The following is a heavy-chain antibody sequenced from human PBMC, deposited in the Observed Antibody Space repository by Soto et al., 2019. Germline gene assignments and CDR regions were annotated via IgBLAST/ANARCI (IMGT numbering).Heavy chain of an antibody. D-gene: IGHD2-8*01. V-gene: IGHV4-39*01. CDR3: ARHKSGDCTNGVCYGSPYDGFDY. CDR2: IYYSGST. CDR1: GGSISSSSYY. J-gene: IGHJ4*02. Sequence: SETLSLTCTVSGGSISSSSYYWGWIRQPPGKGLEWIGSIYYSGSTYYNPSLKSRVTISVDTSKNQFSLKLSSVTAADTAVYYCARHKSGDCTNGVCYGSPYDGFDYWGQGTLVTVSS.